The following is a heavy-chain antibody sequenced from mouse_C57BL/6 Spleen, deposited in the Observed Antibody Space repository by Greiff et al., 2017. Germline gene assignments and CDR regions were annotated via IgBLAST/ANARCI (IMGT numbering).Heavy chain of an antibody. V-gene: IGHV14-2*01. Sequence: VQLQQSGAELVKPGASVKLSCTASGFNIKDYYMHWVKQRTEQGLEWIGRIDPEDGDTKYAPKFQGKATITADTSSNTAYLQLSSLTSEDTAVYYCALYYGSSYPYWYFDVWGTGTTVTVSS. CDR1: GFNIKDYY. D-gene: IGHD1-1*01. CDR2: IDPEDGDT. J-gene: IGHJ1*03. CDR3: ALYYGSSYPYWYFDV.